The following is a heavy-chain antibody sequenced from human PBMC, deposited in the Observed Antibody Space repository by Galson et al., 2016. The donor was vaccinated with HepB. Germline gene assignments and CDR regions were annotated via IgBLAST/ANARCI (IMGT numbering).Heavy chain of an antibody. D-gene: IGHD3-22*01. CDR1: GFIFSNYN. J-gene: IGHJ4*02. V-gene: IGHV3-21*01. CDR3: ARATYYYDSSGFYY. CDR2: ISSSSNHI. Sequence: SLRLSCAASGFIFSNYNMNWVRQAPGKGLEWVSSISSSSNHIYYADSVKGRFTISRDDAKNSLFLQMNSLRAEDTAVYYCARATYYYDSSGFYYWGQGTLVSVSS.